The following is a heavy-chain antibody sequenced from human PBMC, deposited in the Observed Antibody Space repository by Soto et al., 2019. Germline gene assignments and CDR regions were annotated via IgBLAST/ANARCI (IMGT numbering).Heavy chain of an antibody. Sequence: GGSLRLSCAASGFTFSTYGMHCVRQAPGKGLEWVAVIWFDGSRKYYADSVKGRFTISRDNSKNTLYLQMSSLRAEDTAVYYCAKDYDFWSGVFDYWGQGTLVTVSS. J-gene: IGHJ4*02. V-gene: IGHV3-30*02. CDR1: GFTFSTYG. CDR3: AKDYDFWSGVFDY. D-gene: IGHD3-3*01. CDR2: IWFDGSRK.